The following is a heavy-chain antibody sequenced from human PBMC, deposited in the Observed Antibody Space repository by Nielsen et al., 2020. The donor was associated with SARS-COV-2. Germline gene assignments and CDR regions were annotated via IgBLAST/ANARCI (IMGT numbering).Heavy chain of an antibody. CDR3: ARGLYSSGWYVDP. CDR2: ITPYSVNT. D-gene: IGHD6-19*01. CDR1: GYTFTSYG. J-gene: IGHJ4*02. Sequence: ASVKVSCKASGYTFTSYGIAWVRQAPGQGLEWMGWITPYSVNTKTDYAQKFQGRVTMTTDTSTTTAYMELRSLRSDDTAVYYCARGLYSSGWYVDPWGQGTLVTVSS. V-gene: IGHV1-18*04.